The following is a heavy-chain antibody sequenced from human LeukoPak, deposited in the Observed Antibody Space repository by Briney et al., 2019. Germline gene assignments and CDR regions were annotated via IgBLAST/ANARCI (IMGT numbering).Heavy chain of an antibody. D-gene: IGHD2-15*01. V-gene: IGHV3-23*01. CDR3: VRGGGSCCPFNAFDI. CDR1: GFTFSSYA. J-gene: IGHJ3*02. Sequence: GGSLRLSCAASGFTFSSYAMTWVRQAPGKGLEWVSALSASGESTYYADSVKGRFTISRDNAKNSLYLQMNSLRAEDTAVYYCVRGGGSCCPFNAFDIWGQGTMVTVSS. CDR2: LSASGEST.